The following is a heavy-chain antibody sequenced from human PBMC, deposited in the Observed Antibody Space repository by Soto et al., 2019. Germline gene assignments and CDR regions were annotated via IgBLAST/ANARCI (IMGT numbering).Heavy chain of an antibody. D-gene: IGHD3-22*01. V-gene: IGHV6-1*01. CDR2: TYYRSRWYN. CDR1: GDSVSSNSAA. J-gene: IGHJ6*02. CDR3: ARGGRKYYYDSSGYYGSYYYYYGMDV. Sequence: PSQTLSLTCAISGDSVSSNSAAWNWIRQSPSRGLEWLGRTYYRSRWYNDYAVSVKSRITVNPDTSKNQFSLHLNSVTPEDTAVYYCARGGRKYYYDSSGYYGSYYYYYGMDVWGQGTTVTVSS.